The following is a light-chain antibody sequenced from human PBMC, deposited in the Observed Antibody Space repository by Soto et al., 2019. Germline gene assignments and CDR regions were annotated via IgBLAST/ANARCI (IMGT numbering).Light chain of an antibody. CDR2: AAS. J-gene: IGKJ1*01. Sequence: DIQLTQSPSSLSPSVGDSVTITCRASQGISTYLNWYQQKPGKAPKLLIYAASSLQSGVPSRFSGSGSETEFTLTISSLQPEDFATYYCLQHNSYPRTFGQGTKVDNK. V-gene: IGKV1-17*01. CDR3: LQHNSYPRT. CDR1: QGISTY.